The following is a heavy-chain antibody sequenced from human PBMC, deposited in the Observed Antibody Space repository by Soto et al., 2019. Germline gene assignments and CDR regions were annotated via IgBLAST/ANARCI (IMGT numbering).Heavy chain of an antibody. V-gene: IGHV1-46*01. D-gene: IGHD3-10*01. CDR2: INPSGGST. CDR1: GYTFTSYY. Sequence: ASVKVSCKASGYTFTSYYRHWVRQAPGQGLEWMGIINPSGGSTSYAQKFQGRVTMTRDTSTSTVYMELSSQRSEDTAVYYCARDLDPTMVRGVKDYYGMDVWGQGTTVTVSS. CDR3: ARDLDPTMVRGVKDYYGMDV. J-gene: IGHJ6*02.